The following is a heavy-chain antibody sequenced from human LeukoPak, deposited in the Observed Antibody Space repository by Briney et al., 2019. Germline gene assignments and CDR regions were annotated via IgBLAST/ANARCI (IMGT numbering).Heavy chain of an antibody. J-gene: IGHJ4*02. CDR2: IYPRDSDT. CDR1: GYSFSTYW. Sequence: GESLKISCKGFGYSFSTYWIAWVRQMPGKGLEWMGIIYPRDSDTRYSPSFQGQVTISADKSISTAYLHWSSLKASDTAIYYCARSRGASDYWGQGTLVSVSS. V-gene: IGHV5-51*01. CDR3: ARSRGASDY. D-gene: IGHD2-15*01.